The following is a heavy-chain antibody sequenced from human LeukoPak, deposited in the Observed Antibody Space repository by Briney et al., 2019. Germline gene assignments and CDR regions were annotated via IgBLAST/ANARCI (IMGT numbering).Heavy chain of an antibody. J-gene: IGHJ4*02. V-gene: IGHV4-61*10. D-gene: IGHD3-10*01. CDR2: ISSRGTS. Sequence: SETLSLTCIVSGDSISGGHYYWNWIRQSAGKGLEWIGYISSRGTSTYNPSLKSPVTISKDTSKNQFSLRLNSVTAADTAVYYCARAWFGELFFDYWGQGALVTVSS. CDR3: ARAWFGELFFDY. CDR1: GDSISGGHYY.